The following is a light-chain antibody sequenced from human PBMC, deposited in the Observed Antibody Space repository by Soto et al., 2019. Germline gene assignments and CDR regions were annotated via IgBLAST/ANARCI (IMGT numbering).Light chain of an antibody. CDR2: EVT. J-gene: IGLJ3*02. V-gene: IGLV2-14*03. CDR1: SSDVGGYNY. CDR3: SSFTTSTTWV. Sequence: QSALTQPASVSGSPGQSITISCTGTSSDVGGYNYVSWYQQHPGKAPKLLLYEVTYRPSGISSRFSGSKSGKTAALTISGLQAEDEADYYCSSFTTSTTWVFGGGTKLTVL.